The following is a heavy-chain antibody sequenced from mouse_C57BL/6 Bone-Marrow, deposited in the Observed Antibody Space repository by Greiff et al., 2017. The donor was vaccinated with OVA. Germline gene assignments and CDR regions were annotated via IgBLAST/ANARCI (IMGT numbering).Heavy chain of an antibody. CDR1: GYTFTDYN. CDR3: ARQPWYFDV. CDR2: INPNNGGT. V-gene: IGHV1-18*01. J-gene: IGHJ1*03. Sequence: VQLKESGPELVKPGASVQIPCKASGYTFTDYNMDWVKQSHGKSLEWIGDINPNNGGTIYNQKFKGKATLTVDKSSSTAYMELRSLTSEDTAVYYCARQPWYFDVWGTGTTVTVSS.